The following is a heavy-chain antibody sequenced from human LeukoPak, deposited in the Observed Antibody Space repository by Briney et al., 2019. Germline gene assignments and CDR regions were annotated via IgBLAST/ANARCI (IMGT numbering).Heavy chain of an antibody. CDR2: INHSGST. J-gene: IGHJ5*02. V-gene: IGHV4-34*01. Sequence: ASETLSLTCAVYGGSFSGYYWSWIRQPPGKGLEWIGEINHSGSTNYNPSLKSRVTISVDTSKNQFSLKLSSVTAADTAVYYCTRMQYQLLGWFDPWGQGTLVTVSS. D-gene: IGHD2-2*01. CDR3: TRMQYQLLGWFDP. CDR1: GGSFSGYY.